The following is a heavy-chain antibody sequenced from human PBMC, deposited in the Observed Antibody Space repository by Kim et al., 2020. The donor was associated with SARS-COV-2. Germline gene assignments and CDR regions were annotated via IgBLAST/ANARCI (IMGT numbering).Heavy chain of an antibody. Sequence: GGSLRLSCAASGFSLSGYAMIWVRQAPGKGLEWVSSISTSGSYIHYADSVRGRVTISRDNAENSLSLQMNSLRVEDTAIYYCARGRGLVISPYSYYMDV. V-gene: IGHV3-21*01. CDR1: GFSLSGYA. CDR3: ARGRGLVISPYSYYMDV. J-gene: IGHJ6*03. CDR2: ISTSGSYI. D-gene: IGHD2-15*01.